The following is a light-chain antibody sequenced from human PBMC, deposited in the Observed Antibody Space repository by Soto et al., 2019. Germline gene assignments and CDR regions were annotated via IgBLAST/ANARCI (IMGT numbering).Light chain of an antibody. CDR1: QSVLYSSNNKNY. CDR2: WAS. V-gene: IGKV4-1*01. CDR3: QQYYSTPYT. J-gene: IGKJ2*01. Sequence: DIVMTQSPDSLAVSLGERATINCKSSQSVLYSSNNKNYFAWYQQKPGQPPKLLIYWASTRESGVPDRFSGSGSGTDFTLTISSLQAEDVAVYYCQQYYSTPYTFGQGIKLEIK.